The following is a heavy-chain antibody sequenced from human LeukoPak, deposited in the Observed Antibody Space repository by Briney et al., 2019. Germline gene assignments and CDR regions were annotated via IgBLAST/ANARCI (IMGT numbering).Heavy chain of an antibody. Sequence: SETLSLTCTVSGGSISSGSYYWSWIRQPAGKGLEWIGYIYDSGNTNYNPSLKTRVTISVDTSKNQLSLNLSSVTAADTAVYYCARETKLMGYSSGLGFNYWGQGTLVTVSS. J-gene: IGHJ4*02. D-gene: IGHD6-19*01. CDR3: ARETKLMGYSSGLGFNY. CDR2: IYDSGNT. CDR1: GGSISSGSYY. V-gene: IGHV4-61*10.